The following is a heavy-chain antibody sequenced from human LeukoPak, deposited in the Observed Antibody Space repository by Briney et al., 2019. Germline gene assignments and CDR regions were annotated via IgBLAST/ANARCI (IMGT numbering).Heavy chain of an antibody. V-gene: IGHV1-46*01. CDR1: GYTLTSYY. CDR3: ARGQLAFLDY. Sequence: ASVKVSCKASGYTLTSYYLHWVRQAPGQGLEWMAIINPSGGSTSYAQKFQGRVTMTRDTSTSTVYMELSSLRSEDTAVYYCARGQLAFLDYWGQGTLVTVSS. J-gene: IGHJ4*02. D-gene: IGHD2/OR15-2a*01. CDR2: INPSGGST.